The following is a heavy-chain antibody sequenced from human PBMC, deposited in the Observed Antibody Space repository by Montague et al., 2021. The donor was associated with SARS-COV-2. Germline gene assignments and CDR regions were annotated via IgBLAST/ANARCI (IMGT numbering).Heavy chain of an antibody. V-gene: IGHV4-39*01. CDR2: IYYRGST. Sequence: SETLSLTCTVSGGSISSSSYYWAWIRQPPGKGLEWIGSIYYRGSTYYNPSLKSRVFISVDTSKNQLSLTLTSVTAADTAVYYCATQEDPGGRTPGPFDVWGQGTLVSVSS. CDR1: GGSISSSSYY. D-gene: IGHD4-23*01. CDR3: ATQEDPGGRTPGPFDV. J-gene: IGHJ4*02.